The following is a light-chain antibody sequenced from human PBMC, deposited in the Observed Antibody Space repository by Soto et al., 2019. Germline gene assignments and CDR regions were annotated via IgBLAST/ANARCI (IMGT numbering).Light chain of an antibody. V-gene: IGKV1-33*01. Sequence: DIQMTQSPAPLSAFVGDRVTITCQASQDIVNSLNWYQQKPGKAPKLLIYAASSLETGVPSKFSGSGSGTDFSFTIFSLQPEDVATYYCQHYDSLPPTFGPGTKVDIK. CDR2: AAS. J-gene: IGKJ3*01. CDR1: QDIVNS. CDR3: QHYDSLPPT.